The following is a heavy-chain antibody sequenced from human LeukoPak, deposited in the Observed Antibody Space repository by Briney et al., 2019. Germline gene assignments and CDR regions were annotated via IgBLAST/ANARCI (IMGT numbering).Heavy chain of an antibody. V-gene: IGHV1-8*01. CDR2: MNPNSGNT. D-gene: IGHD6-13*01. Sequence: GASVKVSCKASGYTFTRYDINSVRQATGQGLEWMGWMNPNSGNTGYAQKLQGRVTMTRNTSISTAYMEMSSLTSEDTAVYYCARGSGSAGYSSSWGQGTLVTVSS. CDR3: ARGSGSAGYSSS. J-gene: IGHJ4*02. CDR1: GYTFTRYD.